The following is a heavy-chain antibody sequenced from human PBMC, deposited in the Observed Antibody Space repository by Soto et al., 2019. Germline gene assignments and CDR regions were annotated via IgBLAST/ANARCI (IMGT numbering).Heavy chain of an antibody. CDR2: ISSNGGST. CDR3: VKDWSVSSSGTIFDY. D-gene: IGHD6-19*01. V-gene: IGHV3-64D*06. Sequence: GGSLRPSCSASGFTFSSYAMHWVRPAPGKGLEYVSAISSNGGSTYYADSVKGRFTISRDNSKNTLYLQMSSLRAEDTAVYYCVKDWSVSSSGTIFDYWGQGTLVTV. CDR1: GFTFSSYA. J-gene: IGHJ4*02.